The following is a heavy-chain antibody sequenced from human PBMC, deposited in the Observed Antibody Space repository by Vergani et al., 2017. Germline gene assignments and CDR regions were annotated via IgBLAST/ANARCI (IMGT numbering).Heavy chain of an antibody. D-gene: IGHD2-21*02. J-gene: IGHJ3*02. CDR1: GYTFTGYY. V-gene: IGHV1-2*02. Sequence: QVQLVQSGAEVKKPGASVKVSCKASGYTFTGYYMHWVRQAPGQGLEWMGWINPNSGGTNYAQKFQGRVTMTRDTSISTAYMELSRLRSDDTAVYYWARGMVTAITRDDAFDIWGQGTMVTVSS. CDR3: ARGMVTAITRDDAFDI. CDR2: INPNSGGT.